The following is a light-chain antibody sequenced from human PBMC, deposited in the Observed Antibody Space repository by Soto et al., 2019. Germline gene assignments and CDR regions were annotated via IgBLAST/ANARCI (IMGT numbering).Light chain of an antibody. Sequence: IVSTHSPGTLSLSPGERATLSCRASQSVSSSYLAWYQQKPGQAPRLLIYGASSRATGIPDRFSGSGSGTDFTLTISRLEPEDFAVYYCQQYGSSPLTFGQGTKVDIK. CDR3: QQYGSSPLT. V-gene: IGKV3-20*01. CDR2: GAS. J-gene: IGKJ1*01. CDR1: QSVSSSY.